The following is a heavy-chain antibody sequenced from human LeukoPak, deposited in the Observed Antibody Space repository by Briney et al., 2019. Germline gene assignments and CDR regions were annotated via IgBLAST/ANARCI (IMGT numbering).Heavy chain of an antibody. CDR3: ARDGAPGGSAYFDY. CDR1: GGSFNRYY. CDR2: TYYSGST. V-gene: IGHV4-59*01. Sequence: PSETLSLTCTVSGGSFNRYYWSWIRQPPGKGLEWIGYTYYSGSTNYNPSLKSRVSISVDTSKNQLSLKLSSVSAADTAVYYCARDGAPGGSAYFDYWGQGTLVTVSS. D-gene: IGHD3-16*01. J-gene: IGHJ4*02.